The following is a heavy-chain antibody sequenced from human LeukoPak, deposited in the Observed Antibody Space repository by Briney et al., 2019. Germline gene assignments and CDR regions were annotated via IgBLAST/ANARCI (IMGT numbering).Heavy chain of an antibody. J-gene: IGHJ4*02. D-gene: IGHD5-12*01. CDR2: TNQDGSEE. CDR3: VRDGGVSGYDLLDY. CDR1: GFTFSNYW. V-gene: IGHV3-7*01. Sequence: PGGSLRLSCAASGFTFSNYWMSWVRQAPGKGLEWVAHTNQDGSEEHYMDSVKARFIISRDNAKNSLSLQMDSLRAEDTAVYYCVRDGGVSGYDLLDYWGQGTLVTVSS.